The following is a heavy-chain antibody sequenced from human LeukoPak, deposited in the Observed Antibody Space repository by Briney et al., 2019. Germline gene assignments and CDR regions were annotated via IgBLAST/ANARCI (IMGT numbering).Heavy chain of an antibody. Sequence: SVKVSYKASGGTFSSYAISWVRQAPGQGLEWMGGIIPIFGTANYAQEFQGRVTITADESTSTAYMELSSLRSEDTAVYYCARIPTGTYRFDPWGQGTLVTVSS. J-gene: IGHJ5*02. CDR1: GGTFSSYA. V-gene: IGHV1-69*13. CDR3: ARIPTGTYRFDP. CDR2: IIPIFGTA. D-gene: IGHD1-1*01.